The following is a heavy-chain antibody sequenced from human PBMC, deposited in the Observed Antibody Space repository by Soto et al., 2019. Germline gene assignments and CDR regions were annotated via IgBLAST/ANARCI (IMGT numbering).Heavy chain of an antibody. CDR2: ISSSGSTI. CDR3: ARTMVTFGGVIVDAPFDY. D-gene: IGHD3-16*02. CDR1: GFTFSSYE. V-gene: IGHV3-48*03. Sequence: EVQLVESGGGLVQPGGSLRLSCAASGFTFSSYEMNWVRQAPGKGLEWVSYISSSGSTIYYADSVKGRFTISRDNAKNSLYLQMNSLSAEDTAVYYCARTMVTFGGVIVDAPFDYWGQGTLVTVSS. J-gene: IGHJ4*02.